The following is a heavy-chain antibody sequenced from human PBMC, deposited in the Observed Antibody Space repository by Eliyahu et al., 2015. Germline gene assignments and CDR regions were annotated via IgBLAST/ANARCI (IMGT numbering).Heavy chain of an antibody. Sequence: QITLKESGPTLVKPTQTLTLTCTFSGFSFNTNGVGVGWVRQAPGKALEWLALIYWDGDQRYSPSLETRLVITKDTSKNQVALTMTNMDPGDSGAYYCAQLFQHDAGSFSLFHHWGPGTLVTVSS. CDR1: GFSFNTNGVG. CDR3: AQLFQHDAGSFSLFHH. CDR2: IYWDGDQ. D-gene: IGHD1-26*01. V-gene: IGHV2-5*02. J-gene: IGHJ4*02.